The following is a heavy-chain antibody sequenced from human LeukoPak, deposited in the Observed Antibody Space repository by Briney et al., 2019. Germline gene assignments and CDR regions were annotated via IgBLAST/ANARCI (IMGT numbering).Heavy chain of an antibody. CDR3: ARESVDTSTVISWDF. J-gene: IGHJ4*02. V-gene: IGHV1-2*02. D-gene: IGHD5-18*01. CDR2: SNPNNGGS. Sequence: ASVKVSCKASGYTFTDYYIHWVRQAPGQGLEWMGWSNPNNGGSDSAQRFQGRVTMTRDTSISTACMELSSLRSEDTAVYYCARESVDTSTVISWDFWGQGTLVTVSS. CDR1: GYTFTDYY.